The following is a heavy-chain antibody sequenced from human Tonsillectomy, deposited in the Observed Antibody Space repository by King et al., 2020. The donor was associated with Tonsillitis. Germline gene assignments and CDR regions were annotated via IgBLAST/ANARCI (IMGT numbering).Heavy chain of an antibody. Sequence: QLQESGPGLVKPSETLSLTCTVSGGSISSSSYYWGWIRQPPGKGLEWIGSIYYSGSTYYNPSLKSRVTISVDTSKNQFSLKLSSVTAADTAVYYCAGKYCSGGSCYYYYYMDVWGKGTTVTVSS. J-gene: IGHJ6*03. CDR1: GGSISSSSYY. V-gene: IGHV4-39*01. D-gene: IGHD2-15*01. CDR3: AGKYCSGGSCYYYYYMDV. CDR2: IYYSGST.